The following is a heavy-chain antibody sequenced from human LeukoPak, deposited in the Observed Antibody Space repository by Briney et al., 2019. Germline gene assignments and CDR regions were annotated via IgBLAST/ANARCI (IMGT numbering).Heavy chain of an antibody. CDR1: GGSISSSSYY. CDR2: IYYSGST. V-gene: IGHV4-39*07. Sequence: SETLSLTCTVSGGSISSSSYYWGWIRQPPGKGLEWIGSIYYSGSTNYNPSLKSRVTISVDTSKNQFSLKLSSVTAADTAVYYCARVIEDYGDKKGYYYYYMDVWGKGTTVTVSS. J-gene: IGHJ6*03. D-gene: IGHD4-17*01. CDR3: ARVIEDYGDKKGYYYYYMDV.